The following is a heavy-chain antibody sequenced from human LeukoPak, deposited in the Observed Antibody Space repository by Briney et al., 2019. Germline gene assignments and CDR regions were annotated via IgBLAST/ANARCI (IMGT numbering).Heavy chain of an antibody. Sequence: SETLSLTCSVSGGSISSSSYYWAWIRQPPGKGLHWIGSIFYSGTTFYNPSLKSRFTISVDTSKNQFSLKLSSVTAADTAVYYCARRVIVATLDFWGQGTLVTVSS. V-gene: IGHV4-39*01. J-gene: IGHJ4*02. CDR2: IFYSGTT. CDR1: GGSISSSSYY. CDR3: ARRVIVATLDF. D-gene: IGHD5-12*01.